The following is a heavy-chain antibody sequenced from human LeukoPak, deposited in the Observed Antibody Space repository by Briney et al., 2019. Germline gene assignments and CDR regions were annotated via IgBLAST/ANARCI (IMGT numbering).Heavy chain of an antibody. CDR1: GFTFSSYG. Sequence: GGSLRLSCAASGFTFSSYGMHWGRQAPGKGREWVAFIRYDGSNKYYADSVKGRFTISRDNSKNTLYLQMNSLRAEDTAVYYCAKHGQQLDRENWYFDLWGRGTLVTVSS. CDR3: AKHGQQLDRENWYFDL. V-gene: IGHV3-30*02. D-gene: IGHD6-13*01. CDR2: IRYDGSNK. J-gene: IGHJ2*01.